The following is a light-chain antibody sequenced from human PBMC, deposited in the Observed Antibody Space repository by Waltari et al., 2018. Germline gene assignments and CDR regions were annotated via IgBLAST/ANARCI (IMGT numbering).Light chain of an antibody. J-gene: IGKJ2*01. Sequence: EIVLTQSPATLSLSPGARATLSCRASQTVRSYLAWYQQRPGQTPRLLIFDATSRATGISAKFSGSGSGTDFTLTVSNLEPEDFAVYYCQQRSNWPYTFGQGTRVEIK. CDR1: QTVRSY. CDR2: DAT. V-gene: IGKV3-11*01. CDR3: QQRSNWPYT.